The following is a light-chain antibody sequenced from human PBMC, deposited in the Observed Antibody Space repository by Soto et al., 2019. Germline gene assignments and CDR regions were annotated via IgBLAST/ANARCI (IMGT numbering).Light chain of an antibody. J-gene: IGKJ1*01. V-gene: IGKV3-20*01. CDR1: QSVDTTF. CDR3: QQYMRSLT. CDR2: GAS. Sequence: EIVLTQSPGSLSLSPGQRATLSCRASQSVDTTFFAWYQKKPGQAPRLLIYGASKRATGIPDRFSGSGSGTDFTLIISRLEPEDFAVYYCQQYMRSLTFGQGTKVEIK.